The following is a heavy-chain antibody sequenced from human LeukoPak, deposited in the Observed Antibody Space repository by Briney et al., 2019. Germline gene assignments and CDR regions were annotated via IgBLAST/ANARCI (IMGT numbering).Heavy chain of an antibody. J-gene: IGHJ6*02. CDR3: ARGFTSGGSSSWYAARSKNYYYYGMDV. Sequence: SETLSLTCAVYGGSFSGYYWSWIRQPPGKGLEWIGKINHSGSTNYNPSLKSRVTISVDTSKNQFSLKLSSVTAADTAVYYCARGFTSGGSSSWYAARSKNYYYYGMDVWGQGTTVTVSS. V-gene: IGHV4-34*01. CDR1: GGSFSGYY. CDR2: INHSGST. D-gene: IGHD6-13*01.